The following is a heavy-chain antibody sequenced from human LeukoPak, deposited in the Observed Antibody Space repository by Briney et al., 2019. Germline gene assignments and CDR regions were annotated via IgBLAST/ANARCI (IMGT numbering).Heavy chain of an antibody. Sequence: PSETLSLTCGVSGGSFSGYYWTWIRRPPGKGLEWIGESNDSGGTSYSPSLRGRLRIPVDRSNNQFSLRLSSVTAADTAVYYCARGMFGSRRESSSYYFYMDVWGKGTTVTVSS. CDR2: SNDSGGT. J-gene: IGHJ6*03. CDR1: GGSFSGYY. V-gene: IGHV4-34*01. CDR3: ARGMFGSRRESSSYYFYMDV. D-gene: IGHD3-10*02.